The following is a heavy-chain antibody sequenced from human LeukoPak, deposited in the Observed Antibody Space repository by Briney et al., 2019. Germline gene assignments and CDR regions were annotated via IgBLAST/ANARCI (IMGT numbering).Heavy chain of an antibody. Sequence: SQTLSLTCTVSGGSISSGGYYWSWIRQPPGKGLEWIGEINHSGSTNYNPSLKSRVTISVDTSKNQFSLKLSSVTAADTAVYYCARRRRKVEMATMGAFDIWGQGTMVTVSS. CDR2: INHSGST. J-gene: IGHJ3*02. CDR1: GGSISSGGYY. CDR3: ARRRRKVEMATMGAFDI. V-gene: IGHV4-61*08. D-gene: IGHD5-24*01.